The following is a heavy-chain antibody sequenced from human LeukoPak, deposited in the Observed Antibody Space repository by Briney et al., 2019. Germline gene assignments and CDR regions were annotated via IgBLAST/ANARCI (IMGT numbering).Heavy chain of an antibody. Sequence: GESLKISCKGSGYTFNSYWIGWVRQMPGKGLEWMGIIYPGDSDTTYSPSFQGQVTISADKSISTAYLQWSSLKASDTAIYYCSRNYYDSNGYYFVDHWGQGTLVTVSS. J-gene: IGHJ4*02. D-gene: IGHD3-22*01. V-gene: IGHV5-51*01. CDR2: IYPGDSDT. CDR3: SRNYYDSNGYYFVDH. CDR1: GYTFNSYW.